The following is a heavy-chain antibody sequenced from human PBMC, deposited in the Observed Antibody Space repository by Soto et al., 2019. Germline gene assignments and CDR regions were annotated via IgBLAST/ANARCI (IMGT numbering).Heavy chain of an antibody. CDR2: IYWDDDK. CDR1: GLSLTTRPAG. J-gene: IGHJ4*02. Sequence: QXTLXEXGXTRXXPTQTXTLTCTFSGLSLTTRPAGXXWVRQPPGKAPEWLGFIYWDDDKRYTPSLKSRLTITKDTSRNQVVLTMTNMDPVDTATYYCAHRRDYSGSWNEGTFDYWGQGTPVTVSS. CDR3: AHRRDYSGSWNEGTFDY. D-gene: IGHD3-22*01. V-gene: IGHV2-5*02.